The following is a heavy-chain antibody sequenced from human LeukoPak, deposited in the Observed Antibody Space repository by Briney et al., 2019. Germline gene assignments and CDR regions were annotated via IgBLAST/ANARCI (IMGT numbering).Heavy chain of an antibody. CDR1: GYTFTGYY. CDR2: INPNSGGT. J-gene: IGHJ4*02. CDR3: ARARGGYSSSWYYFDY. D-gene: IGHD6-13*01. V-gene: IGHV1-2*06. Sequence: GASVKVSCKASGYTFTGYYMHWVRQAPGQRLEWMGRINPNSGGTNYAQKFQGRVTMTRDTSISTAYMELSRLRSDDTAVYYCARARGGYSSSWYYFDYWGQGTLVTVSS.